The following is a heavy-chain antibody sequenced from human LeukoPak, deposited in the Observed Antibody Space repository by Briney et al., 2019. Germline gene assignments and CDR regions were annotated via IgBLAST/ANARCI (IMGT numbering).Heavy chain of an antibody. D-gene: IGHD2-8*01. Sequence: GGSLRLSCAASAFTFSSYGMHWVRQAPGKGLEWVAYIQYDRTNEQYAHSVKGRFRISRDNSNNILYLQMNSLRTEDTAVYYCAKDRCSNGIGCYYYYMEVWGRGTTVTISS. J-gene: IGHJ6*03. V-gene: IGHV3-30*02. CDR2: IQYDRTNE. CDR3: AKDRCSNGIGCYYYYMEV. CDR1: AFTFSSYG.